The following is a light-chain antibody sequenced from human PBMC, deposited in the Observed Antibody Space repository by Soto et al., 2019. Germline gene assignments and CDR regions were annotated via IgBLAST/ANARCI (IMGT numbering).Light chain of an antibody. Sequence: QSVLTQPASVSGSPGQSITISCTGTSSDVGGYNYVSWYQQHPGKAPKLMIYEVSNRPSGVSNRFSGSKSGNTASLTISGRQADDEADYYCSSYTSSSSLHLVFGGGTKLTVL. CDR1: SSDVGGYNY. J-gene: IGLJ2*01. CDR3: SSYTSSSSLHLV. CDR2: EVS. V-gene: IGLV2-14*01.